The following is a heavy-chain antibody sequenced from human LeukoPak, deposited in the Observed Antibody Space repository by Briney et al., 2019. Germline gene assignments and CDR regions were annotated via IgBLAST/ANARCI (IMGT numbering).Heavy chain of an antibody. V-gene: IGHV4-34*01. D-gene: IGHD3-9*01. CDR2: FNHNWGA. J-gene: IGHJ4*02. CDR1: SGSFSGYY. Sequence: SETLSLTCAVYSGSFSGYYWTWFRQPPGKGLEWIGEFNHNWGAKYNPSLKSRVTISVDTSKNHLSLSLNSVTAADTAVYYCARLPQPSDILTAYANSFDYWGQGSLVTVSS. CDR3: ARLPQPSDILTAYANSFDY.